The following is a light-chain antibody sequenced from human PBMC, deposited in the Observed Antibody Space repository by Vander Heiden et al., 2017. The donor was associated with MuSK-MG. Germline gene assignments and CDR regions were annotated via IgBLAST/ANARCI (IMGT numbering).Light chain of an antibody. CDR1: QSVTTY. V-gene: IGKV3-11*01. Sequence: DIVLTQSPATLSLSPGERATLSCRASQSVTTYLAWYQQKPGQAPRLLIYAASTRATGIPARFSGSRSGTDFTLTISSLEPEDFAVYYCQQRSSWPWTFGLGTKV. J-gene: IGKJ1*01. CDR2: AAS. CDR3: QQRSSWPWT.